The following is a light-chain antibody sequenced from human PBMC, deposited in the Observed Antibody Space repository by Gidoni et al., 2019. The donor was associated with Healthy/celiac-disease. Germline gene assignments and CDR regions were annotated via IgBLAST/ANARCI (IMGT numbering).Light chain of an antibody. CDR2: LGA. V-gene: IGKV2-28*01. CDR3: MQALQTVT. CDR1: QSLLHSNGYNY. J-gene: IGKJ4*01. Sequence: DIVMTPSPLSLPVTPGEPASIPCRSSQSLLHSNGYNYLDWYLQKPGQSPQLLIYLGANRASGVPDRFSGSGSGTDFTLKISRVEAEDVGVYYCMQALQTVTFGGXTKVEIK.